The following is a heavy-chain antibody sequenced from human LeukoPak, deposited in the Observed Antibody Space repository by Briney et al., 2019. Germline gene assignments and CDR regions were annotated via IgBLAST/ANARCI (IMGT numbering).Heavy chain of an antibody. Sequence: SETLSLTCSVSGGSISSHHWGWIRQSAGKGLEWIGRIYSSGSTTYNPSLKSRVTMSVDTSNNQFSLKLSSVTAADTAVYYCARKRITIFGVVPPFGYWGQGTLVTVSS. D-gene: IGHD3-3*01. CDR2: IYSSGST. V-gene: IGHV4-4*07. CDR1: GGSISSHH. J-gene: IGHJ4*02. CDR3: ARKRITIFGVVPPFGY.